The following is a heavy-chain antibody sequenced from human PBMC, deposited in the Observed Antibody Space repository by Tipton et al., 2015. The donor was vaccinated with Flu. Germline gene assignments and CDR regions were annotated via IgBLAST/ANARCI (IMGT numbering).Heavy chain of an antibody. V-gene: IGHV3-11*01. CDR3: ARDHPPSITVLGEITDYFGMDV. J-gene: IGHJ6*02. D-gene: IGHD3-3*01. Sequence: LRLSCAASGFTFSSYWMSWIRQAPGKGLEWVSHISSSGSTINYADSVKGRFTISRDNAKNSLYLQMNSLRAEDTAVYYCARDHPPSITVLGEITDYFGMDVWGQGTTVTVSS. CDR1: GFTFSSYW. CDR2: ISSSGSTI.